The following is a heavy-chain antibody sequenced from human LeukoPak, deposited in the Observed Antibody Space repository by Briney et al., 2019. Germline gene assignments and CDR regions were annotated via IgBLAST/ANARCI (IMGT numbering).Heavy chain of an antibody. CDR1: GGSIRSTSYY. CDR2: IYYSGST. Sequence: PSETLSLTCTVSGGSIRSTSYYWGWIRQPPGKGLEWIGYIYYSGSTNYNPSLKSRVTISVDTSKNQFSLKLSSVTAADTAVYYCARWTAARGYYYDSSGYYPTWGQGTLVTVSS. CDR3: ARWTAARGYYYDSSGYYPT. J-gene: IGHJ5*02. V-gene: IGHV4-61*05. D-gene: IGHD3-22*01.